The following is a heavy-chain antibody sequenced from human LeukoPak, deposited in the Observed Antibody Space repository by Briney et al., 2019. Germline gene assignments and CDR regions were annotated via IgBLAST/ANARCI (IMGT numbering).Heavy chain of an antibody. CDR3: AKDRIGGYSYGVDFDY. CDR1: GFTFTNFG. V-gene: IGHV3-30*18. CDR2: MSYDGRKQ. D-gene: IGHD5-18*01. Sequence: PGGSLRLSCAASGFTFTNFGMHWVRQAPGKGLEWVAVMSYDGRKQYNADSVKGRFTISRDNSKNTLYLQKNSLRAEDTAVYYCAKDRIGGYSYGVDFDYWGQGTLVTVSS. J-gene: IGHJ4*02.